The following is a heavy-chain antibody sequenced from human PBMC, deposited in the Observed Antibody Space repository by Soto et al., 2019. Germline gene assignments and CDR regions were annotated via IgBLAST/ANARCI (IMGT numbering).Heavy chain of an antibody. CDR3: AWGSIVVVVAATPWGMDV. J-gene: IGHJ6*02. CDR1: GGTFSSYA. V-gene: IGHV1-69*01. CDR2: IIPIFGTA. D-gene: IGHD2-15*01. Sequence: QVQLVQSGAEVKKPGSSVKVSCKASGGTFSSYAISWVRQAPGQGLEWMGGIIPIFGTANYAQKFQGRVTITADESTSKAYMELSSLRSEDTAVYYCAWGSIVVVVAATPWGMDVWGQGTTVTVSS.